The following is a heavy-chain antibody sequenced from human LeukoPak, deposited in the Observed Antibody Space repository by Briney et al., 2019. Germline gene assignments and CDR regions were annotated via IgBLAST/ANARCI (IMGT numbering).Heavy chain of an antibody. CDR1: GFIFSSYG. D-gene: IGHD1-26*01. Sequence: GGCLRLSCAVSGFIFSSYGMSWVRQAPGKGLEWVSVSGSGGSTYYADSVKGRFTISRDNSKNTLYLQMNSLRAEDTAVYYCAKGDYSGSYYFDYWGQGTLVTV. J-gene: IGHJ4*02. CDR3: AKGDYSGSYYFDY. V-gene: IGHV3-23*01. CDR2: SGSGGST.